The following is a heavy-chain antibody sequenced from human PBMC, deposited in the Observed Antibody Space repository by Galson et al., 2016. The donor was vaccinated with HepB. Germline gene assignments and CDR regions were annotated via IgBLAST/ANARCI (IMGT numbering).Heavy chain of an antibody. CDR1: GFTFNSHV. CDR3: TRDSYDDHYYYGMDV. V-gene: IGHV3-74*01. J-gene: IGHJ6*02. D-gene: IGHD1-1*01. Sequence: SLRLSCAASGFTFNSHVMHWVRQGPGKGLVWVSRLNKDGTFASYADSVKGRFTTFRDNAKNTLYLQMNSLRVGDTGPYYCTRDSYDDHYYYGMDVWGRGTTVTVSS. CDR2: LNKDGTFA.